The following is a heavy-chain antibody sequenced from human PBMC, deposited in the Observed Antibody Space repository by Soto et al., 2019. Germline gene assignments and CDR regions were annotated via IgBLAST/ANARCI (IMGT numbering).Heavy chain of an antibody. CDR2: INHSGST. Sequence: SETLSLTFAVYGGPFSGYYWSWIRQPPGKGLEWIGEINHSGSTNYNPSLKSRVTISVDTSKNQFSLKLSSVTAADTAVYYCARGSRKGSSWPKNNNWFDPWGQGTLVTVSS. J-gene: IGHJ5*02. D-gene: IGHD6-13*01. CDR1: GGPFSGYY. CDR3: ARGSRKGSSWPKNNNWFDP. V-gene: IGHV4-34*01.